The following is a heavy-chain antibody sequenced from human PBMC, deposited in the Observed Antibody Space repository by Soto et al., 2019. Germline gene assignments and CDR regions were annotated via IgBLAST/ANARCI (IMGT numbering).Heavy chain of an antibody. CDR2: IYYPGTT. J-gene: IGHJ4*02. CDR1: GGSISSSTYH. CDR3: SRERESASEH. V-gene: IGHV4-39*02. Sequence: QLQLQESGPGLVKPSETLSLTCTVSGGSISSSTYHWAWIRQPPGKGLEWIASIYYPGTTYDSPSLKSRVTISVDTSRNHFSLKLSSVTAADTAVYYCSRERESASEHWGQGTLVTVSS.